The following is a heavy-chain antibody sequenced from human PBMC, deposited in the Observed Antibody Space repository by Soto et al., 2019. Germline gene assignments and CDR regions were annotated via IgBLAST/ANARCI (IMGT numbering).Heavy chain of an antibody. V-gene: IGHV4-34*01. CDR1: GGSFSGYY. CDR3: AREKGIQLWRSFDY. J-gene: IGHJ4*02. D-gene: IGHD5-18*01. Sequence: QVQLQQWGAGLLKPSETLSLTCAVYGGSFSGYYWSWIRQPPGKGLEWIGEINHSGSTNYNPSLKSRVTISVDTSKNQFSLKLSSVTAADTAVYYCAREKGIQLWRSFDYWGQGTLVTVSS. CDR2: INHSGST.